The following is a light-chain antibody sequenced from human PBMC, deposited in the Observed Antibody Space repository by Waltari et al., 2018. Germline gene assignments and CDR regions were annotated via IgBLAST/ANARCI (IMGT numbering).Light chain of an antibody. Sequence: QLVLPQSPSASASLGASVKLTCTLTSGHRSNVIAWLQQQPEKGPRYLMKVNSDGSHSKGDKIPDRFSGSSSGAEHYLTISSLQSEDEADYYCQTGGHGTWVFGGGTKLTVL. CDR2: VNSDGSH. CDR1: SGHRSNV. CDR3: QTGGHGTWV. J-gene: IGLJ3*02. V-gene: IGLV4-69*01.